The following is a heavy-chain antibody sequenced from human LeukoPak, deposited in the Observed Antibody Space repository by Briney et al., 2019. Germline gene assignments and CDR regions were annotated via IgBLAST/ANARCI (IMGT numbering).Heavy chain of an antibody. Sequence: GGPLRLSCAASGFTFSSYAMSWVRQAPGKGLEWVSAISGSGGSTYYADSVKGRFTISRDNSKNTLYLQMNSLRAEDTAVYYCAKDHMFVRVPAASGKFDPWGQGTLVTVSS. CDR1: GFTFSSYA. J-gene: IGHJ5*02. CDR3: AKDHMFVRVPAASGKFDP. V-gene: IGHV3-23*01. CDR2: ISGSGGST. D-gene: IGHD2-2*01.